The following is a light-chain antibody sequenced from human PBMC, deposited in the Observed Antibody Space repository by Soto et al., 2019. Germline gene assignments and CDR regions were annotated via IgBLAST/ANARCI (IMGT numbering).Light chain of an antibody. CDR3: QHFDNYPGT. V-gene: IGKV1-33*01. Sequence: DIQMTQSPSSLSASVGDRVTITCHASQDISNYLNWYRQRAGKAPQLLIYEASNLQTGVSSRFSGSGYGTDFTFTISSLQPEDIATYYCQHFDNYPGTFGGGTKVEIK. J-gene: IGKJ4*01. CDR1: QDISNY. CDR2: EAS.